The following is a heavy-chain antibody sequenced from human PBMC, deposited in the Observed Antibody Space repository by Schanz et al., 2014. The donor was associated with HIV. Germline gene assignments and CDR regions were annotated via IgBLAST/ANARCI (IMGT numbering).Heavy chain of an antibody. Sequence: VQLVESGGHLVQPGRSLRLSCAASGFSFDNFGMHWVRQAPGKGLEWVAVIWFDGRSKYYGDSVKGRFMISRDNSNNTLYLQMNSLRAEDTAVYFCTRGRFLERGGMDVWGQGTAVTVSS. D-gene: IGHD3-3*01. J-gene: IGHJ6*02. CDR1: GFSFDNFG. V-gene: IGHV3-33*08. CDR2: IWFDGRSK. CDR3: TRGRFLERGGMDV.